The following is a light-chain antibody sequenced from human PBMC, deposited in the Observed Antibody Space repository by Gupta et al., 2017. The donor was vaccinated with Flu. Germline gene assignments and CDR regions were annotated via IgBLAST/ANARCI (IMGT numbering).Light chain of an antibody. Sequence: QIARNTRQGDSHRNSYESGYQQKQGQATELIIYGKNIGHRGNADRDCGSGSGNTATVTITGAQAEDEDDYYCNSRESTDNNKEVFGGGTKLTVL. CDR1: SHRNSY. CDR3: NSRESTDNNKEV. J-gene: IGLJ2*01. CDR2: GKN. V-gene: IGLV3-19*01.